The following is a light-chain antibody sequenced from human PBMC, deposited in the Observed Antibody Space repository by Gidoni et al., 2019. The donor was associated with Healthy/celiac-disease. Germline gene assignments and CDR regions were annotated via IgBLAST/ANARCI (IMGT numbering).Light chain of an antibody. Sequence: EILIPHPPAPLSVSPGERATLSCRARQSVNSNLAWYQQQPGQAPRKLIYAASTRATGIPARCSGSGSGTEFTLTISSLQSEEFAVYYCQQYNNWPPLTFGGGTKVEIK. CDR2: AAS. V-gene: IGKV3-15*01. CDR1: QSVNSN. J-gene: IGKJ4*01. CDR3: QQYNNWPPLT.